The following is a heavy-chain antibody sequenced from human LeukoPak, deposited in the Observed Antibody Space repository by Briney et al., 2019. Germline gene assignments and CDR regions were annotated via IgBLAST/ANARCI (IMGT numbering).Heavy chain of an antibody. V-gene: IGHV2-5*02. CDR2: IYWDDDK. CDR1: GFSLSTSGVG. D-gene: IGHD4-17*01. Sequence: SGPTLVKPTQTLTLTCTFSGFSLSTSGVGVGWIRQPPGKALEGLALIYWDDDKRYSPSLKSTITITKDTSKNQVLLTMTNMDPVDTATYYCAHSGHSNGDYGLIFYYWGQGTLVTVSS. CDR3: AHSGHSNGDYGLIFYY. J-gene: IGHJ4*02.